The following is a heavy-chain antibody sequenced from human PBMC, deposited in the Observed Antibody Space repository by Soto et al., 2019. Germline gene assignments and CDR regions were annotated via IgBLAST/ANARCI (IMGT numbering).Heavy chain of an antibody. CDR2: INWNGGST. D-gene: IGHD3-3*01. CDR3: ARERFRSSIFGVVNNWFDP. V-gene: IGHV3-20*01. J-gene: IGHJ5*02. Sequence: GGSLRLSCAASGFTFDDYGMSWVRQAPGKGLEWVSGINWNGGSTGYADSVKGRFTISRDDAKNSLYLQMNSLRAEDTALYHCARERFRSSIFGVVNNWFDPWGQGTLVTVSS. CDR1: GFTFDDYG.